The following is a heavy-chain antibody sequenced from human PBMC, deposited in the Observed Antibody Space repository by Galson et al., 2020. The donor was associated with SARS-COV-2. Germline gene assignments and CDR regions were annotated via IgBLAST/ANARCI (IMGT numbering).Heavy chain of an antibody. V-gene: IGHV3-7*04. D-gene: IGHD6-13*01. Sequence: QLGESLKISCAASGFTFSSHWMNWVRQAPGKGLEWVASIKQDGSEKYYVDSVKGRFTISKDNAENSLYLQMNSLRAEDTAVYYCARDGGGVIVAAGTTSLDYWGQGTLVTVSS. CDR2: IKQDGSEK. CDR3: ARDGGGVIVAAGTTSLDY. CDR1: GFTFSSHW. J-gene: IGHJ4*02.